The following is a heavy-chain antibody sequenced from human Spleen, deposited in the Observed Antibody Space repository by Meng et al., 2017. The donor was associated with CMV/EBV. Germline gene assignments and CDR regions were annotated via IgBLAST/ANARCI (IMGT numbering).Heavy chain of an antibody. J-gene: IGHJ4*02. V-gene: IGHV4-34*01. CDR3: ARKSGSPFDY. D-gene: IGHD1-26*01. Sequence: SETLSLTCAVYGGSFSGYYWSWIRHPPGKGLEWIGEINHSGSTNYNPSLKSRVTISVDTSKNQFSLKLSSVTAADTAVYYCARKSGSPFDYWGQGTLVTVSS. CDR1: GGSFSGYY. CDR2: INHSGST.